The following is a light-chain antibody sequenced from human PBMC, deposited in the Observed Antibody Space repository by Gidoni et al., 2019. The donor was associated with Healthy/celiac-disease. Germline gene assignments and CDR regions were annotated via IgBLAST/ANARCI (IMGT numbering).Light chain of an antibody. J-gene: IGLJ2*01. CDR2: KDS. V-gene: IGLV3-25*03. Sequence: SYELTQPHSVSVSPGQTARITCSGDALPKQYAYWYQQKPGQAPVLVIYKDSERPSGIPERFSGSSSGTTVTLTISGVQAEDEADYYCQSADSSGTYPVFGGGTKLTV. CDR3: QSADSSGTYPV. CDR1: ALPKQY.